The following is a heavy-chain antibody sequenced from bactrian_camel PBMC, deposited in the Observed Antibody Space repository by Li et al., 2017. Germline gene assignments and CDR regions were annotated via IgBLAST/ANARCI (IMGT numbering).Heavy chain of an antibody. V-gene: IGHV3S9*01. CDR3: AARAGAPGGYCYGDYNN. J-gene: IGHJ4*01. CDR1: ANVYC. Sequence: HVQLVESGGGSVAAGESLRLSCVASANVYCMGWSRQVPGKEREGVGSTHSDGSTSYADSVKGRFTISIDSAKNTLYLQMNSLNPEDTAMYYCAARAGAPGGYCYGDYNNWGQGTQVTVS. CDR2: THSDGST. D-gene: IGHD7*01.